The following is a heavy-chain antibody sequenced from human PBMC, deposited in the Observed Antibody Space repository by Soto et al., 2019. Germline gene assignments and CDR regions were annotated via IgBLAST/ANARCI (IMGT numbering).Heavy chain of an antibody. CDR1: GFTFSDYY. Sequence: PGGSLRLSCAASGFTFSDYYMSWIRQAPGKGLEWVSYISSSGSTIYYADSVKGRFTISRDNAKNSLYLQMNSLRAEDTAVYYCARDVSSGWYVGGGSNNYYFDYWGQGTLVTVSS. V-gene: IGHV3-11*01. CDR2: ISSSGSTI. J-gene: IGHJ4*02. D-gene: IGHD6-19*01. CDR3: ARDVSSGWYVGGGSNNYYFDY.